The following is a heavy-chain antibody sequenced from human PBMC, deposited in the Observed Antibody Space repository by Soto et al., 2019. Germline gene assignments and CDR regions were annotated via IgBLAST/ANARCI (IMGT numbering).Heavy chain of an antibody. V-gene: IGHV5-51*01. Sequence: GESLKISCQGSGYSFANYWIAWVRQMPGKVLEWVGVIYPGDSDTRYSPSFRGQVTISADKSISHVYLQWSSLKASDTAMYYCARNRLRQYYYGMDVWGQGTTVNVSS. J-gene: IGHJ6*02. CDR1: GYSFANYW. CDR2: IYPGDSDT. CDR3: ARNRLRQYYYGMDV. D-gene: IGHD3-10*01.